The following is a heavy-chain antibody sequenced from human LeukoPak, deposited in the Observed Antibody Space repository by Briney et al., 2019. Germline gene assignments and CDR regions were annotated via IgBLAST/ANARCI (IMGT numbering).Heavy chain of an antibody. V-gene: IGHV4-4*07. CDR3: ARARGVCTNGVCYRAYYFDY. Sequence: SETLSLTRTVSGGSISSYYWSWIRQPAGKGLEWIGRIYTSGSTNYNPSLKSRVTISVDTSKNQFSLKLSSVTAADTAVYYCARARGVCTNGVCYRAYYFDYWGQGTLVTVSS. CDR2: IYTSGST. J-gene: IGHJ4*02. D-gene: IGHD2-8*01. CDR1: GGSISSYY.